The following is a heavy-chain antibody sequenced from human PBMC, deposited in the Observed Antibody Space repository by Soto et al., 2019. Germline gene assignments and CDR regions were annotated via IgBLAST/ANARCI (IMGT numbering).Heavy chain of an antibody. CDR2: DRAYNGES. CDR3: SRGTSIPATGEY. V-gene: IGHV1-18*01. Sequence: QVQLVQSGAAVKKPGASVKVSCKASGYTFTNYGINWVRQAPGQGREWLGWDRAYNGESSYAQRVQARVIMTTDTSTATAYMELRSLRSDDTAVYYCSRGTSIPATGEYWGQGTVVTVSS. CDR1: GYTFTNYG. D-gene: IGHD2-2*02. J-gene: IGHJ4*01.